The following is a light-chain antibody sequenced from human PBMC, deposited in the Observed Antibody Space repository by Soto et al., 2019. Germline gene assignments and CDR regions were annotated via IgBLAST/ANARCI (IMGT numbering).Light chain of an antibody. CDR2: DVS. CDR3: SSYAGTHIV. V-gene: IGLV2-8*01. CDR1: SSDVGGYNS. J-gene: IGLJ1*01. Sequence: QSVRPQPASASGSPGQSVTVSCTGTSSDVGGYNSVSWYQQHPDKAPKLMIYDVSQRPSGVPDRFSGSKSGNTASLTVSGLQAEDEADYYCSSYAGTHIVFGTGTKVTVL.